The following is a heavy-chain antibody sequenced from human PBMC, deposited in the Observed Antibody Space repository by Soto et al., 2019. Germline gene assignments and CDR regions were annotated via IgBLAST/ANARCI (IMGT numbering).Heavy chain of an antibody. D-gene: IGHD2-2*01. CDR2: INHSGST. Sequence: SETLCLTCAVYGGSFSCYYWSWIRQPPGKGLEWIGEINHSGSTNHNPSLKSRVTISVDTSKNQFSLKLSSVTAADTAVYYCARVQTLDTGDIVVVPAYYYYYMDVWGKGTTVTVSS. CDR3: ARVQTLDTGDIVVVPAYYYYYMDV. V-gene: IGHV4-34*01. J-gene: IGHJ6*03. CDR1: GGSFSCYY.